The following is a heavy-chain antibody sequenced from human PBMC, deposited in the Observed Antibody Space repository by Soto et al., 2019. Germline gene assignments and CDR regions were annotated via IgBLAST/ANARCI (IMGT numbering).Heavy chain of an antibody. D-gene: IGHD5-18*01. CDR1: GYTFTSYG. J-gene: IGHJ4*02. Sequence: QVQLVQSGAEVKKPGASVKVSCKASGYTFTSYGISWVRQAPGQGLEWMGWINAYNGNTNYAQKFQGRVTMTTDTPTSTAYRELRSRRSDDTAVYYCARDVGYGLIDYWGEGTLVTVSS. CDR3: ARDVGYGLIDY. V-gene: IGHV1-18*01. CDR2: INAYNGNT.